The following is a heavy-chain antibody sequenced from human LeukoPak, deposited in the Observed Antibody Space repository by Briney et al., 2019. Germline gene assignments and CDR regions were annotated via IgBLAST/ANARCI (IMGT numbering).Heavy chain of an antibody. CDR1: GGSISSGSYY. CDR3: ARDGYSGSDAL. V-gene: IGHV4-39*07. CDR2: IYYSGTT. Sequence: SETLSLTCTVSGGSISSGSYYWVWIRQPPGKGLEWIGTIYYSGTTYYNPSLKSRVTISVDTSKNQFSLKLSSVTAADTAVYYCARDGYSGSDALWGQGTLVTVSS. D-gene: IGHD5-12*01. J-gene: IGHJ4*02.